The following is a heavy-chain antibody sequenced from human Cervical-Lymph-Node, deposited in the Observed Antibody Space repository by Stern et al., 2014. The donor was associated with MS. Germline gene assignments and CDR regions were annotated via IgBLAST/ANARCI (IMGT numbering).Heavy chain of an antibody. CDR2: INPSGGST. J-gene: IGHJ4*02. CDR1: GYTFTTYY. CDR3: AREHTAMGFGY. Sequence: VQLVESEAEVKKPGASVKVSCKASGYTFTTYYIHWVRQAPGQGLEWMGIINPSGGSTSYAQKFQGRVTLTRDTSTSTVYMELNSLRSDDTAVYYCAREHTAMGFGYWGQGTLVTVSS. D-gene: IGHD5-18*01. V-gene: IGHV1-46*01.